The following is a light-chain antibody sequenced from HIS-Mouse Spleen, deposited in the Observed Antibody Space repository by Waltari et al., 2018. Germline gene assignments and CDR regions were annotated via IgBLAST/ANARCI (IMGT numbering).Light chain of an antibody. J-gene: IGLJ3*02. CDR1: SRDVAGYNY. CDR3: SSYTSSSTLV. V-gene: IGLV2-14*03. CDR2: DVS. Sequence: HSALTQPASVSGSPGQSIPISCTGTSRDVAGYNYVSWYQQHPGKAPKLMIYDVSNRPSGVSNRFSGSKSGNTASLTISGLQAEDEADYYCSSYTSSSTLVFGGGTKLTVL.